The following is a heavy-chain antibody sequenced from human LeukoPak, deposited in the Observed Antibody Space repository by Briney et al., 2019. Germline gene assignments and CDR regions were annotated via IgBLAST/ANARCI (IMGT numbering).Heavy chain of an antibody. CDR1: GGSISSTNYY. CDR3: ASQPSGYWYLDL. V-gene: IGHV4-39*01. J-gene: IGHJ2*01. Sequence: PSETLSLTCTVSGGSISSTNYYWGWIRQPPEKGLEWIGIIYYNGNTYYNPSLKSRLTISVDTSKNQFSLRLTSVTAADTAVYYCASQPSGYWYLDLWGRGTLVTVSS. CDR2: IYYNGNT.